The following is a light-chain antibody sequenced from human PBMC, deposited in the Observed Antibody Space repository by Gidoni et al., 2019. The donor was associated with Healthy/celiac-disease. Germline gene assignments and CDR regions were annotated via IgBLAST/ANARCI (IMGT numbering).Light chain of an antibody. V-gene: IGKV3-20*01. CDR2: GA. Sequence: EIVLTQSPGTLSLSPGERATLSCRARQSVSSSYLAWYQQKPGQAPRLLIYGAASGSGTDFTLTISRLEPEDFAVYYCQQYGSSLVTFGQGTKLEIK. CDR1: QSVSSSY. CDR3: QQYGSSLVT. J-gene: IGKJ2*01.